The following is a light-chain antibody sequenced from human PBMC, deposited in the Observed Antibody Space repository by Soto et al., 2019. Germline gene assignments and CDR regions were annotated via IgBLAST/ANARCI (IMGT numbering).Light chain of an antibody. V-gene: IGLV1-44*01. CDR1: SSNIGTNT. J-gene: IGLJ3*02. CDR2: SND. Sequence: QSVLTQPPSTSGTPGRRVTISCSGSSSNIGTNTVNWYQQVPGTAPKLLIYSNDQRPSGVPDRFSGSKSGTSVSLAISGLQSEDEADYYCQSYDSSLSVWVFGGGTKLTVL. CDR3: QSYDSSLSVWV.